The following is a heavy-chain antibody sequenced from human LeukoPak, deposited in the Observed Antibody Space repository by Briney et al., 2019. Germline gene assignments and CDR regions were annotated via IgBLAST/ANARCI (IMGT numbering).Heavy chain of an antibody. Sequence: PGGSLRLSCAASGFTFSSYGMHWVRQAPGKGLEWVAVISYDGSNKYYADSVKGRFTISRDNSKNTLYLQMNSLRAEDTAVYYCARSSQYDYIWGSYREYFDYWGQGTLVTVSS. CDR1: GFTFSSYG. J-gene: IGHJ4*02. V-gene: IGHV3-30*03. CDR2: ISYDGSNK. D-gene: IGHD3-16*02. CDR3: ARSSQYDYIWGSYREYFDY.